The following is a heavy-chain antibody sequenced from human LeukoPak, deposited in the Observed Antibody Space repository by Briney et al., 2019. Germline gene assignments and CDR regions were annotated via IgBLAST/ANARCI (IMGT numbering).Heavy chain of an antibody. J-gene: IGHJ6*02. CDR3: ASVNCDFWSGYYRSPHYYGMDV. CDR1: GGSFSGYY. Sequence: SETLSLTCAVYGGSFSGYYWSWIRQPPGKGLEWIGEINHSGSTNYNPSLKSRVTISVDTSKNQFSLKLSSATAADTAVHYCASVNCDFWSGYYRSPHYYGMDVWGQGTTVTVSS. V-gene: IGHV4-34*01. CDR2: INHSGST. D-gene: IGHD3-3*01.